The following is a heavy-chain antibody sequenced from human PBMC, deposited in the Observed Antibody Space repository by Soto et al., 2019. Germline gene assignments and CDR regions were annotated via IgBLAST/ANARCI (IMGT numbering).Heavy chain of an antibody. Sequence: GGSLRLSCAASGFTFSSYAMHWVRQAPGKGLEWVAVISYDGSNKYYADSVKGRFTISRDNSKNTLYLQMNSLRAEDTAVYYCARDWEAPFDYWGQGTLVTVSS. J-gene: IGHJ4*02. CDR3: ARDWEAPFDY. CDR1: GFTFSSYA. V-gene: IGHV3-30-3*01. CDR2: ISYDGSNK. D-gene: IGHD1-26*01.